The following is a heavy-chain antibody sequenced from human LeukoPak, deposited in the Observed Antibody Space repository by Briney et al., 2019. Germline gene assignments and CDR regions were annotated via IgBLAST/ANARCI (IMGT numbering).Heavy chain of an antibody. CDR1: GGSISSGDYY. CDR3: ARSDSDGSGFADY. CDR2: IYYSGST. D-gene: IGHD3-10*01. J-gene: IGHJ4*02. V-gene: IGHV4-30-4*01. Sequence: SQTLSLTCTVSGGSISSGDYYWSWIRQPPGKGLEWIGYIYYSGSTYYNPSLKSRVTISVDTSKNQFSLKLSSVTAADTAVYYCARSDSDGSGFADYWGQGTLVTVSS.